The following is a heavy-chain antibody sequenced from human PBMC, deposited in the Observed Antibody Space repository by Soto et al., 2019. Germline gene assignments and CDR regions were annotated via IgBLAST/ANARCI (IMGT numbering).Heavy chain of an antibody. CDR3: AKDHVGGAISFFDY. CDR1: EFTFSSYA. J-gene: IGHJ4*02. D-gene: IGHD3-16*02. CDR2: ISGSGGST. V-gene: IGHV3-23*01. Sequence: PGGPLRLSSAASEFTFSSYAMSWVRHAPGKGLEWFSAISGSGGSTYYADSVKGRFTISRDNSKNTLYRQMNSLRAEDTAVYYCAKDHVGGAISFFDYWGQGTLVTVSS.